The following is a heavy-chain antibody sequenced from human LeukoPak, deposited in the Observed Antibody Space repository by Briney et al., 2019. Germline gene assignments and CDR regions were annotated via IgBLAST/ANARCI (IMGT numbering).Heavy chain of an antibody. CDR2: ISWNSGSI. Sequence: PGGSLRLSCAASGFTFDDYAMPWVRQAPGKGLEWVSGISWNSGSIGYADSVKGRFTISRDNAKNSLYLQMNSLRAEDTALYYCAKGRFGEAESPFQHWGQGTLVTVSS. CDR1: GFTFDDYA. D-gene: IGHD3-10*01. J-gene: IGHJ1*01. CDR3: AKGRFGEAESPFQH. V-gene: IGHV3-9*01.